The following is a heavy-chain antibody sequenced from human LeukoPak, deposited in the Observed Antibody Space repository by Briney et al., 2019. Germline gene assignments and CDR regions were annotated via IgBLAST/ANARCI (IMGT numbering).Heavy chain of an antibody. Sequence: PGGSLRLSCAAFGFTFSSYGMHWVRQAPGKGLEWVAVIWYDGSNKYYADSVKGRFTISRDNSKNTLYLQMNSLRAEDTAVYYCARGVVGAPPDYWGQGTLVTVSS. V-gene: IGHV3-33*01. CDR2: IWYDGSNK. J-gene: IGHJ4*02. CDR1: GFTFSSYG. CDR3: ARGVVGAPPDY. D-gene: IGHD1-26*01.